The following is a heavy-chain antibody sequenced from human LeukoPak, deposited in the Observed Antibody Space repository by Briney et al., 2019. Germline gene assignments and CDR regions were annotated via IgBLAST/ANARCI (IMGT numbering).Heavy chain of an antibody. CDR1: GFTFSRHW. CDR2: INSDETIT. V-gene: IGHV3-74*01. J-gene: IGHJ4*02. Sequence: GGSLRLSCAASGFTFSRHWMHWVRQAPGKGLVWVSRINSDETITTYADSVKGRFTISRDNSKNTLYLQMNSLRAEDTAVYYCARDNYGGNLDYWGQGTLVTVSS. CDR3: ARDNYGGNLDY. D-gene: IGHD4-23*01.